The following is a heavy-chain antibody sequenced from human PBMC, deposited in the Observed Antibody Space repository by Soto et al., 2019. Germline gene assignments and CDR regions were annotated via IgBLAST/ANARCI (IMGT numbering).Heavy chain of an antibody. CDR2: IIAIFGTA. CDR1: GGTFSSYA. CDR3: ATVGGRGDYGDYDYYYYGMDV. J-gene: IGHJ6*02. D-gene: IGHD4-17*01. Sequence: ASVKVSCKASGGTFSSYAISWVRQAPGQGLEWMGGIIAIFGTANYAQKFQGRVTITADESTSTAYMELSSLRSEDTAAYYCATVGGRGDYGDYDYYYYGMDVWGQGTTVTVSS. V-gene: IGHV1-69*13.